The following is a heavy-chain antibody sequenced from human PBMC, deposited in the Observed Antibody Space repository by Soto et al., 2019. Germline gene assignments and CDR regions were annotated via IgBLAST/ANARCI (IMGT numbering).Heavy chain of an antibody. V-gene: IGHV1-8*01. D-gene: IGHD6-19*01. Sequence: ASVELSCKASGDAFTCYYSNWLRHATGQGLEWMGWMNPNSGNTGYAQKFQGRVTMTRNTSISTAYMELSSLRSEDTAVYYCARDRDGSGWYPIGWFDPWGQGTLVIVTS. J-gene: IGHJ5*02. CDR3: ARDRDGSGWYPIGWFDP. CDR2: MNPNSGNT. CDR1: GDAFTCYY.